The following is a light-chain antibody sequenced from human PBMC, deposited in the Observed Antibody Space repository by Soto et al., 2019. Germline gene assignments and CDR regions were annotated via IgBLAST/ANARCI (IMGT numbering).Light chain of an antibody. V-gene: IGKV3-11*01. J-gene: IGKJ2*01. CDR2: DTS. Sequence: EIVLTQSPATLSLSPGERVTLSCRASQSVDTFLAWYQQKPGRTPRLLIYDTSNRATGIPPRFSGTGSGTDFTLTISRLEPEDFAVYYCQVRTDWPPFMYSFGQGTKLEVK. CDR1: QSVDTF. CDR3: QVRTDWPPFMYS.